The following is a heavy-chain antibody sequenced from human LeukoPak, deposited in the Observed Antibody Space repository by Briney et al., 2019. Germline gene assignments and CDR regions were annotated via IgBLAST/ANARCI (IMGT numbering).Heavy chain of an antibody. CDR3: AKAFDYNGLRGEGGSFDC. V-gene: IGHV3-13*01. CDR2: IGVSGDT. Sequence: PGGSLRLSCVASGFNFSKNDMHWVRQTTERRLEWVSAIGVSGDTYYADPVKGRFTISRENVKNSVYLQMNSLRAGDTAVYFCAKAFDYNGLRGEGGSFDCWGQGALVTV. CDR1: GFNFSKND. J-gene: IGHJ4*02. D-gene: IGHD4-11*01.